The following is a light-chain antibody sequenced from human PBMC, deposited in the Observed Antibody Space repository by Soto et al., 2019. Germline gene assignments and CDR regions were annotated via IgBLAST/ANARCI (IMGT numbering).Light chain of an antibody. CDR1: QSVSNN. Sequence: EVVMTQSPATLSVSPGGRATLSCRASQSVSNNLAWYQQKPGQAPRLLMYAASTRATGIPARFSGSRSGTEFTLTISSLQSEDFAVYYCQQYNNWPRTFGQGTKV. V-gene: IGKV3-15*01. CDR3: QQYNNWPRT. CDR2: AAS. J-gene: IGKJ1*01.